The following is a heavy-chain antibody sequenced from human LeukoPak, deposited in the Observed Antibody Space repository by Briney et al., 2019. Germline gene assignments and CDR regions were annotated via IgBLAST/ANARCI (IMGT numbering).Heavy chain of an antibody. CDR3: ARALSWTTDSYYYMDV. Sequence: ASVKVSCKASAYTFTSYDIYWVRQATGQGLEWMGWMNPNSGNTGYAQKFQGRVTMTKNTSITTAYMELSSLRSEDTAVYYCARALSWTTDSYYYMDVWGKGTTVTVSS. D-gene: IGHD3/OR15-3a*01. CDR1: AYTFTSYD. CDR2: MNPNSGNT. J-gene: IGHJ6*03. V-gene: IGHV1-8*02.